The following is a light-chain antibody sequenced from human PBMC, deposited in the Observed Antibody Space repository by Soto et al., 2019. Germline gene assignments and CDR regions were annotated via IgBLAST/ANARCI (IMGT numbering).Light chain of an antibody. CDR3: QHYVTSSIT. J-gene: IGKJ5*01. CDR1: QSLGRY. CDR2: GAS. Sequence: DIVLTQSPDTLSLSQGESATLSCRASQSLGRYLAWYQQKPGQAPRLLMYGASSRATGTPDRISGGGSGTDFTLTISRLEPEDFAVYYCQHYVTSSITFGQGTRLEI. V-gene: IGKV3-20*01.